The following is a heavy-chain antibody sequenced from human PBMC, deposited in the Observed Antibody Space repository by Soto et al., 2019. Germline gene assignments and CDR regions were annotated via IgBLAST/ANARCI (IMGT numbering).Heavy chain of an antibody. CDR3: ARDSREYNAYDYN. V-gene: IGHV3-21*02. Sequence: EVQLVESGGGLVKPGGSLRLSCAASGFTFSSYSMNWVRQAPGKGLEWVSIITITGFIDYADSVKGRFTISSYNAKSSLYLQMNSLRAEDTAVYYCARDSREYNAYDYNWGQGTLVTVSS. CDR2: IITITGFI. CDR1: GFTFSSYS. D-gene: IGHD5-12*01. J-gene: IGHJ4*02.